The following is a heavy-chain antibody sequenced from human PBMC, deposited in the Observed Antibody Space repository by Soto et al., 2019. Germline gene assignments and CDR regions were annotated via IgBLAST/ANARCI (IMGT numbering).Heavy chain of an antibody. CDR1: GDSISGFY. J-gene: IGHJ5*02. CDR2: IYATGTT. CDR3: VRDGTKTLRDSFDP. Sequence: SETLSVTCTVSGDSISGFYWSWILKSAGKGLEWIGRIYATGTTDYNPSLKSRVMMSVDTSKKQFSLKLRSVTAPDTAVYYCVRDGTKTLRDSFDPWGQGISVTVS. V-gene: IGHV4-4*07. D-gene: IGHD1-1*01.